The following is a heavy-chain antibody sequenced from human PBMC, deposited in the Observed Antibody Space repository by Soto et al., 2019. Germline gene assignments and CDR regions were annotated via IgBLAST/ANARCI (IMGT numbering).Heavy chain of an antibody. D-gene: IGHD6-19*01. Sequence: SVKVSCKASGGTFSSYAISWVRQAPGQGLEWMGGIIPIFGTANYAQKFQGRVTITADESTSTAYMELSSLRSEDTAVYYCARGRSAVAVAGTETWYFDYWGQG. J-gene: IGHJ4*02. CDR3: ARGRSAVAVAGTETWYFDY. CDR2: IIPIFGTA. CDR1: GGTFSSYA. V-gene: IGHV1-69*13.